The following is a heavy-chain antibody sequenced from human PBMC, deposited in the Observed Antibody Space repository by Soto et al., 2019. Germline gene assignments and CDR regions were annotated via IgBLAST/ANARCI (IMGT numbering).Heavy chain of an antibody. CDR1: GYTFTSYY. CDR2: INPSGGST. CDR3: ARDPVSDSSSWYVSWFDP. D-gene: IGHD6-13*01. Sequence: GASVKVSCKASGYTFTSYYMHWVRQAPGQGLEWMGIINPSGGSTSYAQKFQGRVTMTRDTSTSTVYMELSSLRSEDTAVYYCARDPVSDSSSWYVSWFDPWGQGTLVTVSS. V-gene: IGHV1-46*01. J-gene: IGHJ5*02.